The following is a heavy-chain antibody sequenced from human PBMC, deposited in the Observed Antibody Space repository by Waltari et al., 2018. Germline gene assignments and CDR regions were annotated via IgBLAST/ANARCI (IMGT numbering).Heavy chain of an antibody. V-gene: IGHV3-48*03. D-gene: IGHD5-12*01. CDR2: ISSSGSTI. CDR3: ARDNPDGYKKYDY. J-gene: IGHJ4*02. CDR1: GFTFSSYE. Sequence: EVQLVESGGGLVQPGGSLRLSCAASGFTFSSYEMNWVRQAPGKGLEWVSYISSSGSTIYYADSVKGRFTISRDNAKNSLYLQMNSLRAEDTAVYYCARDNPDGYKKYDYWGQGTLVTVSS.